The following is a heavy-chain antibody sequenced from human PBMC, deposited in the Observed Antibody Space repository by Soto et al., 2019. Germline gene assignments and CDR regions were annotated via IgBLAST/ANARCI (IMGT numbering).Heavy chain of an antibody. V-gene: IGHV1-69*01. CDR2: FVPIVGTT. CDR3: AIGSTYSGEFEF. J-gene: IGHJ4*02. D-gene: IGHD1-26*01. Sequence: VQLVQSGAEVKQPGSSVKVSCKASGGTFSSYTVTWVRQAPGQGLEWMGGFVPIVGTTDYSQNFQGRLTITADESATTCYMELSSLTSDDTARYYCAIGSTYSGEFEFWGQVTLVTVSS. CDR1: GGTFSSYT.